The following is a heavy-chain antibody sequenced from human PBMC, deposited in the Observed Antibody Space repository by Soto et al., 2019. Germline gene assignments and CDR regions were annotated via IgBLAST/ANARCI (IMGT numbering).Heavy chain of an antibody. CDR3: ARDLGRPEAPDY. V-gene: IGHV3-11*01. CDR1: GFTFSDYY. J-gene: IGHJ4*02. CDR2: ISSSGSTI. Sequence: GGSLRLSCAASGFTFSDYYISWIRQAPWKGLEWVSYISSSGSTIYYADSVKGRFTISRDNAKNSLYLQMNSLRAEDTAVYYCARDLGRPEAPDYGGQGTLVKVSS. D-gene: IGHD6-6*01.